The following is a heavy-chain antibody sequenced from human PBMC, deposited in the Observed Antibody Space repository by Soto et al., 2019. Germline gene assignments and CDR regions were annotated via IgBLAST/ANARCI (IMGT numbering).Heavy chain of an antibody. V-gene: IGHV3-23*01. J-gene: IGHJ5*02. CDR1: GFTFSSYA. Sequence: RVSGPPGGSLRLSCAASGFTFSSYAMSWVRQAPGKGLEWVSAISGSGGSTYYADSVKGRFTISRDNSKNTLYLQMNSLRAEDTAVYYCAKRPYDCVWGSYRYPNWFDPWGQGTLVTVSS. CDR2: ISGSGGST. D-gene: IGHD3-16*02. CDR3: AKRPYDCVWGSYRYPNWFDP.